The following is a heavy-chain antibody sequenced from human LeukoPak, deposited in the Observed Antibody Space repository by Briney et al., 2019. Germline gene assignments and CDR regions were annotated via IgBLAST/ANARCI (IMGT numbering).Heavy chain of an antibody. D-gene: IGHD1-26*01. J-gene: IGHJ4*02. CDR2: IYYSGST. V-gene: IGHV4-39*01. Sequence: TSETLSLTCTVSGGSISSSSYYWGWIRQPPGKGLEWIGSIYYSGSTYYNPSLKSRVTISVDTSKNQFSLKLSSVTAADTAVYYCARWGGSHPYDYWGRGTLVTVSS. CDR3: ARWGGSHPYDY. CDR1: GGSISSSSYY.